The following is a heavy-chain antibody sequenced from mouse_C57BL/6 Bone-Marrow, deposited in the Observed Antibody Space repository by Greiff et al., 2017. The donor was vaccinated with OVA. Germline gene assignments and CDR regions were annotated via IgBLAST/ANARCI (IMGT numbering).Heavy chain of an antibody. CDR3: VHAYYSNYVSWFAY. V-gene: IGHV14-2*01. CDR2: IDPEDGET. D-gene: IGHD2-5*01. J-gene: IGHJ3*01. CDR1: GFNIKDYY. Sequence: ESGAELVKPGASVKLSCTASGFNIKDYYMHWVKQRTEQGLEWIGRIDPEDGETKYAPKFQGKATITADTSSNTAYLQLSSLTSEDTAVYYCVHAYYSNYVSWFAYWGQGTLVTVSA.